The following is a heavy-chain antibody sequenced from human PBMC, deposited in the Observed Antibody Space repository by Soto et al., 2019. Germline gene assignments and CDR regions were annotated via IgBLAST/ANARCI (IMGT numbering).Heavy chain of an antibody. CDR3: ARDPSLWRPRDAFDI. CDR2: IYSGGST. J-gene: IGHJ3*02. V-gene: IGHV3-53*01. CDR1: GFTVSSNY. Sequence: PGGSLSLSCAASGFTVSSNYMSWVRQAPGKGLEWVSVIYSGGSTYYADSVKGRFTISRDNSKNTLYLQMNSLRAEDTAVYYCARDPSLWRPRDAFDIWGQGTMVTVSS. D-gene: IGHD3-16*01.